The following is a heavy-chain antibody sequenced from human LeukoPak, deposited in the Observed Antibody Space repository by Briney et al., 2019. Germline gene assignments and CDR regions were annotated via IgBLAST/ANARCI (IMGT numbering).Heavy chain of an antibody. CDR2: IDSDGSST. D-gene: IGHD2-15*01. Sequence: GGSLRLSCAASGFTFSTYWMHWVRQAPGKGLVWVSRIDSDGSSTRYADSVKGRFTISRDNAKNTLYLQMNSLRAEDTAVYYCAREGYSYYYYYYMDVWGKGTTVTVSS. CDR1: GFTFSTYW. CDR3: AREGYSYYYYYYMDV. V-gene: IGHV3-74*01. J-gene: IGHJ6*03.